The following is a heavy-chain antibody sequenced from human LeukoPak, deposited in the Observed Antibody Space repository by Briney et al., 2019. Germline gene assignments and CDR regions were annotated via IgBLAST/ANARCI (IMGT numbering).Heavy chain of an antibody. D-gene: IGHD3-22*01. Sequence: SETLPLTCTVSGGSISSSSYYWGWIRQPPGKGLEWIGSIYYSGSTYYNPSLKSRVTISVDTSKNQFSLKLSSVTAADTAVYYCARIRITMIHWFDAWGQGTLVTVSS. CDR2: IYYSGST. CDR1: GGSISSSSYY. CDR3: ARIRITMIHWFDA. J-gene: IGHJ5*02. V-gene: IGHV4-39*07.